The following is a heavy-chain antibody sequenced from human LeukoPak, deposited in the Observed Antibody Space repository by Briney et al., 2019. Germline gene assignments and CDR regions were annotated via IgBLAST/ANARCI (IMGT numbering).Heavy chain of an antibody. CDR2: ISWNSGSI. V-gene: IGHV3-9*01. J-gene: IGHJ4*02. CDR1: GFTFDDYA. CDR3: AKDISYSSSWYVFDY. D-gene: IGHD6-13*01. Sequence: GGSLRLSCAASGFTFDDYAMHWVRQAPGKGLEWVSGISWNSGSIGYADSVKGRFTISRDNAKNSLYLQMNSLRAEDTALYYCAKDISYSSSWYVFDYWGQGTLVTVSS.